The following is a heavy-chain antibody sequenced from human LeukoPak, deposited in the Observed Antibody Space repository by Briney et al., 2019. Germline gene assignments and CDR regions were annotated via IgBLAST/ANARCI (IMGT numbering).Heavy chain of an antibody. Sequence: SETLSLTCTVFGGSISSYYWSWIRQPPGKGLEWIGYIYYSGSTNYNPSLKSRVTISVDTSKNQFSLKLSSVTAADTAVYYCARVPADYDSSGYYRRGLFDYWGQGTLVTVSS. J-gene: IGHJ4*02. CDR3: ARVPADYDSSGYYRRGLFDY. CDR2: IYYSGST. V-gene: IGHV4-59*01. CDR1: GGSISSYY. D-gene: IGHD3-22*01.